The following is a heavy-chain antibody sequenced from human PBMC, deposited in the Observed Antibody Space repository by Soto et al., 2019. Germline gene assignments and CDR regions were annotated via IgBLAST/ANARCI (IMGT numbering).Heavy chain of an antibody. Sequence: EVQLLESGGGLVQPGGSLRLSCAASGFTFSSYAMSWVRQAPGKGLEWVSAISGSGGSTYYADSMKGRFTISRDNSKNTLYLQMNSLRAEDTAVYYCAKGLMGGYYYYYGMDVWGQGTTVTVSS. V-gene: IGHV3-23*01. D-gene: IGHD2-15*01. CDR2: ISGSGGST. CDR1: GFTFSSYA. J-gene: IGHJ6*02. CDR3: AKGLMGGYYYYYGMDV.